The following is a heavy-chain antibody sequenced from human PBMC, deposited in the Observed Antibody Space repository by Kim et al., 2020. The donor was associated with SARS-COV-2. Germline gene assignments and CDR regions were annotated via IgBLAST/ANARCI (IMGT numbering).Heavy chain of an antibody. V-gene: IGHV3-30-3*01. J-gene: IGHJ6*02. D-gene: IGHD6-13*01. CDR3: ARDFGSSWLYYYYGMDV. CDR1: GFTFSSYA. CDR2: ISYDGSNK. Sequence: GGSLRLSCAASGFTFSSYAMHWVRQAPGKGLEWVAVISYDGSNKYYADSVKGRFTISRDNSKNTLYLQMNSLRAEDTAVYYCARDFGSSWLYYYYGMDVWGQGTTVTVSS.